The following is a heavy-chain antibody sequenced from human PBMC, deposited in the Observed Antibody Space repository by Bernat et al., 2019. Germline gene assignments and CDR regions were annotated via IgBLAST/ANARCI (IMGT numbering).Heavy chain of an antibody. J-gene: IGHJ4*02. CDR3: ARDLAVAGSLDY. CDR1: GYTFTCYY. D-gene: IGHD6-19*01. CDR2: INPNSGGT. Sequence: QVQLVQSGAEVKKPGASVKVSCKASGYTFTCYYMHWVRQAPGQGLEWMGWINPNSGGTNYAQKWQGRVTMTRDSSISTAYMELGRLRSDDTAVYDWARDLAVAGSLDYWGQGALVTVSS. V-gene: IGHV1-2*02.